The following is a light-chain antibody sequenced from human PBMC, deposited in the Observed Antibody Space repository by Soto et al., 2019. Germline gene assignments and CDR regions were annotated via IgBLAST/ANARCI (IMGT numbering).Light chain of an antibody. CDR1: SSNVGGYNY. Sequence: QSVLTQPRSVSGSPGQSVTISCTGTSSNVGGYNYVSWYQQHPGKVPKLLIYDVSKRPSGVPDRFSGSKSGNTASLTISGLQAVDEADYYCCSYEGIYTSYVFGTGTKVTVL. J-gene: IGLJ1*01. CDR2: DVS. V-gene: IGLV2-11*01. CDR3: CSYEGIYTSYV.